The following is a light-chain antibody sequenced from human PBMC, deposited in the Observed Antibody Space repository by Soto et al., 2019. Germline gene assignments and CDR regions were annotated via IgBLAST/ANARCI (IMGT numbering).Light chain of an antibody. CDR2: GAS. CDR3: QQYQNLWT. CDR1: QSVSNN. V-gene: IGKV3D-15*01. Sequence: EIVLTHSPGTLSLSPGERATLSCRASQSVSNNLAWYQQKPGQAPRLVIYGASSRATGIPDRFSASGSGTDFTLTISGLQSEDFALYYCQQYQNLWTFGQGTKVDIK. J-gene: IGKJ1*01.